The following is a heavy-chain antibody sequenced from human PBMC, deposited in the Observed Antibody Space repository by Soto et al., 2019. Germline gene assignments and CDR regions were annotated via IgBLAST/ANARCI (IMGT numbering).Heavy chain of an antibody. D-gene: IGHD3-3*01. CDR1: GFTFSSYA. CDR3: AKDASPSYDFPYYYYYMDV. Sequence: VQLLESGGGLVQPGGSLRLSCAASGFTFSSYAMSWVRQAPGKGLEWVSAISGSGGSTYYADSVKGRFTISRDNSKNTLYLQMNSLRAEDTAVYYCAKDASPSYDFPYYYYYMDVWGKGTTVTVSS. J-gene: IGHJ6*03. V-gene: IGHV3-23*01. CDR2: ISGSGGST.